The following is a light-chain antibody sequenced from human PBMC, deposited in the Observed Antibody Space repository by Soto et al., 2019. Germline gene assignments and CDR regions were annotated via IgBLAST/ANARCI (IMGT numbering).Light chain of an antibody. CDR1: QSVSNNY. J-gene: IGKJ1*01. CDR3: QQYGSSGT. Sequence: EIGLTQSPSTPSLSPGERATLSFRASQSVSNNYLAWYQQKPGQAPRLLIYGASNRATGIPDRFSGSGSGTDFTLTISRLEPEDFAVYYCQQYGSSGTFGQGTKVDIK. V-gene: IGKV3-20*01. CDR2: GAS.